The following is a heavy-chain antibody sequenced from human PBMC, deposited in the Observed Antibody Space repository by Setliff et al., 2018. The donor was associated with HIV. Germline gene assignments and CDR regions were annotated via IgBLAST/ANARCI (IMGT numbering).Heavy chain of an antibody. J-gene: IGHJ5*02. D-gene: IGHD6-13*01. CDR1: GGTFTNYI. V-gene: IGHV1-69*13. CDR3: ARATGAADL. CDR2: IIPISDMT. Sequence: GASVKVSCKASGGTFTNYIYSWVRQAPGQGLEWMGGIIPISDMTHYAQHFQGRVTITADESTTTAYMELRSLRSDDTAVYYCARATGAADLWGQGTLVTVSS.